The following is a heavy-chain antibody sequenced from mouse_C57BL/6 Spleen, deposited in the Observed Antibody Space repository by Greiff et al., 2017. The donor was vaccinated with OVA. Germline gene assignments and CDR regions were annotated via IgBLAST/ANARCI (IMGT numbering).Heavy chain of an antibody. D-gene: IGHD3-2*02. J-gene: IGHJ2*01. Sequence: VQLQQPGAELVMPGASVKLSCKASGYTFTSYWMHWVKQRPGQGLEWIGEIDPSDSYTNYNQKFKGKSTLTVDKSSSTAYMQLSSLTSEDSAVYYCARGRAQDFFDYWGQGTTLTVSS. CDR1: GYTFTSYW. CDR2: IDPSDSYT. CDR3: ARGRAQDFFDY. V-gene: IGHV1-69*01.